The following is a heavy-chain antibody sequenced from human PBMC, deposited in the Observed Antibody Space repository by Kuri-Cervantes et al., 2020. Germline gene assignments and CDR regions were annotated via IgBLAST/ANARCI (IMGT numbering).Heavy chain of an antibody. CDR2: INPNSGGT. D-gene: IGHD1-26*01. CDR1: GYTFTGYY. Sequence: ASVKVSCKASGYTFTGYYMHWVRPAPGQGLEWMGWINPNSGGTNYAQKFQGRVTMTRDTSISTAYMELSRLRSDDTAVYYCAREYSGSYSRYYGMDVWGQGTTVTVSS. J-gene: IGHJ6*02. V-gene: IGHV1-2*02. CDR3: AREYSGSYSRYYGMDV.